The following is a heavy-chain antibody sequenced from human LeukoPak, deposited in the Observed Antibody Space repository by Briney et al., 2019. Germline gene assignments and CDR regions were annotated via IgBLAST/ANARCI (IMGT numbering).Heavy chain of an antibody. Sequence: VASVKVSCKASGYTFTNHGITWVRQAPGQGPEWMGWIGAYNGNADYAQSFQGRVTMTTDTSTSTAYMELRSLRSDDTGVYYCARTPKRFGELYQSADYWGQGTLVTVSS. CDR3: ARTPKRFGELYQSADY. V-gene: IGHV1-18*01. D-gene: IGHD3-10*01. J-gene: IGHJ4*02. CDR1: GYTFTNHG. CDR2: IGAYNGNA.